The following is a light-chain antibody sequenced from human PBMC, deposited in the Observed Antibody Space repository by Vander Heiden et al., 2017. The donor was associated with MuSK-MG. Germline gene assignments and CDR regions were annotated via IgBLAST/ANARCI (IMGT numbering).Light chain of an antibody. Sequence: EIVMTQSPVSVAVTPGEPASISCRSSQTLLQNNGYNYLDWYLQRPGQSPQLLIFLGSNRASGVSDRFSDTGSATDFTLKISRVEATDVGIYYCMQALQPPRTFGQGTTVEI. CDR2: LGS. V-gene: IGKV2-28*01. J-gene: IGKJ1*01. CDR3: MQALQPPRT. CDR1: QTLLQNNGYNY.